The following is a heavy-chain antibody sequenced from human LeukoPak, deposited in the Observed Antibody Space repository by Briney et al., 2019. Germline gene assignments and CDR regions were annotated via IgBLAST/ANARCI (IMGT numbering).Heavy chain of an antibody. J-gene: IGHJ3*02. CDR3: ARDYCSSTSCYYAFDI. CDR1: GGSISSGGYY. CDR2: IYYSGST. Sequence: PSQTLSLTCTVSGGSISSGGYYWSWTRQHPGKGLEWIGYIYYSGSTNYNPSLKSRVTISVDTSKNQFSLKLSSVTAADTAVYYCARDYCSSTSCYYAFDIWGQGTMVTVSS. D-gene: IGHD2-2*01. V-gene: IGHV4-31*03.